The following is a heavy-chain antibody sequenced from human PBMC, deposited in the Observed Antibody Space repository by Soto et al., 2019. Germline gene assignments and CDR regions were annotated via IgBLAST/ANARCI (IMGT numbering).Heavy chain of an antibody. Sequence: PSETLSLTCAVSGYSISSGYYWGWIRQPPGKGLEWIGSIYYSGSTYYNPSLKSRVTISLDTSKNQFSLKLSSVTAADTAVYYCARGSYGMDVWGLGTTVTVSS. J-gene: IGHJ6*02. CDR2: IYYSGST. D-gene: IGHD3-10*01. CDR3: ARGSYGMDV. CDR1: GYSISSGYY. V-gene: IGHV4-38-2*01.